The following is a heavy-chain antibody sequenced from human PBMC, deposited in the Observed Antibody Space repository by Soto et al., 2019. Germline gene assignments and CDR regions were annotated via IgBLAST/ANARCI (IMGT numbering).Heavy chain of an antibody. Sequence: SETMSFTCAVSGVSVTNGDYYWSWMRQSPGKGLEWIGNIYYTETTIYNPSLNSRLNISIDTSRNQFSLQLTSVTAADSAIYYCARQRRGGYWFDPWGQGTLVTVSS. CDR2: IYYTETT. CDR3: ARQRRGGYWFDP. J-gene: IGHJ5*02. V-gene: IGHV4-30-4*01. CDR1: GVSVTNGDYY.